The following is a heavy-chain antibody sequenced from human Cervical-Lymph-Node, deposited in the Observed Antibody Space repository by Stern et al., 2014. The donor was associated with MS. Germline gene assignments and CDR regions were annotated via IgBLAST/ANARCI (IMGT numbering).Heavy chain of an antibody. CDR1: GFTFSHYS. D-gene: IGHD4-17*01. CDR3: ARARVGDYARSPHLDS. CDR2: ISSKSTHA. Sequence: EVQLLEPGGGLVKPGESLRLSCDASGFTFSHYSIKWVRQAPGKGLEWISSISSKSTHAYYADSVEGRFTISRDSAKDSVSLHMVSLRAEDTAVYYCARARVGDYARSPHLDSWGQGTLVTVSS. J-gene: IGHJ4*02. V-gene: IGHV3-21*01.